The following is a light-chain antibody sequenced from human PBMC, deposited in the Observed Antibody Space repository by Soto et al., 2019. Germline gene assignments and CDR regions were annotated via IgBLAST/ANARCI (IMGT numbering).Light chain of an antibody. V-gene: IGKV1-39*01. J-gene: IGKJ3*01. CDR2: AAS. Sequence: DIQLTQSPSSLSASVGDRVTITCRASQTIIRYLNWYQQKPGRAPNLPIYAASSLQTGVPPRFSGSGSGTEFTLTISSLQPEDSATYYCQQSYSTLFSFGPGTRVEIK. CDR1: QTIIRY. CDR3: QQSYSTLFS.